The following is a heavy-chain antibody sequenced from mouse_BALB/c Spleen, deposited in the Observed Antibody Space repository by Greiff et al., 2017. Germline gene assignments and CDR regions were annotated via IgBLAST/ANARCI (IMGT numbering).Heavy chain of an antibody. D-gene: IGHD1-3*01. V-gene: IGHV5-12-1*01. CDR1: GFAFSSYD. J-gene: IGHJ4*01. CDR3: ARRGKSGHYAMDY. CDR2: ISSGGGST. Sequence: ESGGGLVKPGGSLKLSCAASGFAFSSYDMSWVRQTPEKRLEWVAYISSGGGSTYYPDTVKGRFTISRDNAKNTLYLQMCSLKSEDTAMYYCARRGKSGHYAMDYRGQETSVT.